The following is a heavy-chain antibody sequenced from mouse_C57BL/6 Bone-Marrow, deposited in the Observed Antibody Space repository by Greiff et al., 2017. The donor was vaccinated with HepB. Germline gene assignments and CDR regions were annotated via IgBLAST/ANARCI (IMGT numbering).Heavy chain of an antibody. CDR2: ILPGSGST. V-gene: IGHV1-81*01. Sequence: VKLMESGAELARPGASVKLSCKASGYTFTSYGLSWVKQRTGQGLEWIGEILPGSGSTNYNEKFKGKATFTADTSSNTAYMQLSSLTTEDSAIYYCARRDGYYVLAYWGQGTLVTVSA. D-gene: IGHD2-3*01. CDR3: ARRDGYYVLAY. J-gene: IGHJ3*01. CDR1: GYTFTSYG.